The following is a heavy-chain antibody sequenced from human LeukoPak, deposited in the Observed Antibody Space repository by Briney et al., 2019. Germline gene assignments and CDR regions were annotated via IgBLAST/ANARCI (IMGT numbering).Heavy chain of an antibody. D-gene: IGHD3-10*01. J-gene: IGHJ4*02. V-gene: IGHV1-2*02. Sequence: ASVKVSCKTSGFTFTGYYLHWVRQAPGQGREWMGWINAHSGVTNYAQKFQGRVTMTRDTSISTAYMELSRLRSDDTAVYYCARVGLWFGEFRYFDHWGQGTLVTVSS. CDR2: INAHSGVT. CDR1: GFTFTGYY. CDR3: ARVGLWFGEFRYFDH.